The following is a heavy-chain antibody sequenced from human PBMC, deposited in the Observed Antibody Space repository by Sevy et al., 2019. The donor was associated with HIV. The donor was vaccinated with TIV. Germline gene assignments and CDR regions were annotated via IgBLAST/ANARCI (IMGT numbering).Heavy chain of an antibody. CDR1: GGSITSSSYY. CDR2: LSYSGGT. V-gene: IGHV4-39*01. D-gene: IGHD5-18*01. CDR3: ARPPRVDTISSFDI. J-gene: IGHJ3*02. Sequence: SETLSLTCTVSGGSITSSSYYWSWIRQPPGKGLEWIGSLSYSGGTYYNPSLRSRVTISGDTSRTQFSLRLSSVTAADTAVYYCARPPRVDTISSFDIWGQGTMVTVSS.